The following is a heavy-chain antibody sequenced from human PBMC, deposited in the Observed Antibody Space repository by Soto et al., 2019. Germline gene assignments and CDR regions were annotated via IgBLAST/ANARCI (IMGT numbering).Heavy chain of an antibody. V-gene: IGHV4-30-4*01. CDR3: ARGRGVFCTNGVCYKAVDAFDI. D-gene: IGHD2-8*01. Sequence: SETLSLTCTVSGGSISSGDYYWSWIRQPPGKGLEWIGYIYYSGSTYYNPSLKSRVTISVDTSKNQFSLKLSSVTAADTAVYYCARGRGVFCTNGVCYKAVDAFDIWGQGTMVTV. J-gene: IGHJ3*02. CDR1: GGSISSGDYY. CDR2: IYYSGST.